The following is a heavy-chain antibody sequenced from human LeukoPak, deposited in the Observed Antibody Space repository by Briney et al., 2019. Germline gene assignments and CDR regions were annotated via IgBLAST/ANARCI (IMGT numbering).Heavy chain of an antibody. J-gene: IGHJ3*02. CDR3: ASKNYYDSSGYYYDAFDI. Sequence: GESLKISCKGSGYSFTSYWIGWVRQMPGKGLEWMGIIYPGDSDTRYSPSFQGQVTISADKSISTAYLQWSSLKASDTAMYYCASKNYYDSSGYYYDAFDIWGQGTMVTVSS. CDR2: IYPGDSDT. V-gene: IGHV5-51*01. CDR1: GYSFTSYW. D-gene: IGHD3-22*01.